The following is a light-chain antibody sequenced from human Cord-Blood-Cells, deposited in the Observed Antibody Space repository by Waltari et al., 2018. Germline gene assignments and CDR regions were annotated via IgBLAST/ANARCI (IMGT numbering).Light chain of an antibody. V-gene: IGKV3-15*01. CDR1: QRVSSN. CDR2: GAA. CDR3: QQYNNWPPVT. Sequence: IVMTQAQATLSVSPGDRATLSCRASQRVSSNIAWYQQKPGQSPRLLIYGAATRATGIPARFSGSGSGTEFTLTIRSLQSEDFAVYYCQQYNNWPPVTFGQGTKLEIK. J-gene: IGKJ2*01.